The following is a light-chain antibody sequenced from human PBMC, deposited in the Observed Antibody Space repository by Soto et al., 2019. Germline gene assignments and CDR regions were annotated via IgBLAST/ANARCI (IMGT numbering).Light chain of an antibody. CDR2: DVS. Sequence: EIVLTQSPVTLSLSPGDRATLSCRPSQSVSSFLALYQQKPGQPPRLLIYDVSNRAAGIPARFSGSGSGTDFTLTISSLEPEDFAVYYCQQRTDWPPVYTFGQGTKLEIK. J-gene: IGKJ2*01. V-gene: IGKV3-11*01. CDR1: QSVSSF. CDR3: QQRTDWPPVYT.